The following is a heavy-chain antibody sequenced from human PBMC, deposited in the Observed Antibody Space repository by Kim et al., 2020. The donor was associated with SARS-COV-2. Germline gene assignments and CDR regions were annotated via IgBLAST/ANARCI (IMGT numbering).Heavy chain of an antibody. D-gene: IGHD3-16*02. CDR3: ERVGYVQYHYMVK. Sequence: GGSLRLSCAASGFTFTSYGIHWVRHAPGKGLEWVAVVLYNVDNKFYVDSVRGGFTISGDNSKTMLFRKMNRLRVENTAINYLERVGYVQYHYMVKWGKGT. CDR1: GFTFTSYG. J-gene: IGHJ6*03. CDR2: VLYNVDNK. V-gene: IGHV3-33*01.